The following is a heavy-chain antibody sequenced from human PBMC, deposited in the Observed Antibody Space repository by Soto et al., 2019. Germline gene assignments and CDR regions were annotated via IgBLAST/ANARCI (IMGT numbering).Heavy chain of an antibody. V-gene: IGHV2-5*01. J-gene: IGHJ4*02. Sequence: QITLKESGPTLVKPTQTLTLTCTFSGFSLSTSGVGVGWIRQPPGKALEWLALIYWNDDKRYSPSLKSRLTITNDTSKNQVVLTMTNMDPVDTATYYCAHGVAAAGRFDYWGQGTLVTVSS. CDR2: IYWNDDK. CDR3: AHGVAAAGRFDY. CDR1: GFSLSTSGVG. D-gene: IGHD6-13*01.